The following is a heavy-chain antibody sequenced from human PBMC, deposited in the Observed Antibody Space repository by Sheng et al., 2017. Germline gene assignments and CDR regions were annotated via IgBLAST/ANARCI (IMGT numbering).Heavy chain of an antibody. Sequence: QVQLVQSGAEVKKPGASVKVSCKASGYTFTNYDIKWVRQATGQGLEWMGWMNPDNGNIGYAQKFQGRVTITRNTAISTVYMELSSLRSGDTAVYYCARGNRGSHFDHWGQGTLVTVSS. J-gene: IGHJ5*02. CDR2: MNPDNGNI. V-gene: IGHV1-8*03. CDR3: ARGNRGSHFDH. D-gene: IGHD1-26*01. CDR1: GYTFTNYD.